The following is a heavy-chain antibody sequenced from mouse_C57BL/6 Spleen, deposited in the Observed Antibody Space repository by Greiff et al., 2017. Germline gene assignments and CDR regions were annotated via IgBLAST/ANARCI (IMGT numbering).Heavy chain of an antibody. CDR3: ARPITTVVATPLDY. Sequence: VQLQQPGAELVKPGASVKLSCKASGYTFTSYWMHWVKQRPGQGLEWIGMIHPNSGSTNYNEKFKSKATLTVDKSSSTAYMQLSSLTSEDSAVYYCARPITTVVATPLDYWGQGTTLTVSS. J-gene: IGHJ2*01. D-gene: IGHD1-1*01. CDR1: GYTFTSYW. V-gene: IGHV1-64*01. CDR2: IHPNSGST.